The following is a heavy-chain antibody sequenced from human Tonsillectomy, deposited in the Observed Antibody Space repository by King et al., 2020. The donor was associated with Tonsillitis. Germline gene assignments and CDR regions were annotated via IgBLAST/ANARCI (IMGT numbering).Heavy chain of an antibody. CDR3: AEWFAGV. Sequence: VQLVESGGGLVQPGGSLRLSCAASGFTFSRYNMNWVRQAPGKGLEWVSYISSSSSTIYYAESVKGRFTISRDNAKNSLFLQMNSLRAEDTAVYYCAEWFAGVWGQGTTVTVSS. D-gene: IGHD3-10*01. J-gene: IGHJ6*02. V-gene: IGHV3-48*01. CDR1: GFTFSRYN. CDR2: ISSSSSTI.